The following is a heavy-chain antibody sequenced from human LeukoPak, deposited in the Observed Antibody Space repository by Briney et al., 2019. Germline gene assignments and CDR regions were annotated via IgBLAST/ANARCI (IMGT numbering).Heavy chain of an antibody. V-gene: IGHV3-23*01. D-gene: IGHD2-2*01. J-gene: IGHJ5*02. CDR2: ISGSGGST. Sequence: GGSLRLSCAASGFTFTNYAMSWVRQAPGKGLEWVSAISGSGGSTYYADSVKGRFTISRDNSKNTLYLQMNSLRAEDTAVYYCAKDQRSSTSWRFDPWGQGTLVTVSS. CDR3: AKDQRSSTSWRFDP. CDR1: GFTFTNYA.